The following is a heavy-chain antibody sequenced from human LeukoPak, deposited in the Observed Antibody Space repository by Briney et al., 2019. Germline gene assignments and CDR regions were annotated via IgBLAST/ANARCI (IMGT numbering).Heavy chain of an antibody. CDR3: TSPAPTQYSSSSPFFDY. Sequence: ASVKVSCKASGGTFSSYAISWVRQAPGQGLEWMGGIIPIFGTANYAQKFQGRVTITADESTSTAYMELSSLRSADTAVYYCTSPAPTQYSSSSPFFDYWGQGTLVTVSS. CDR1: GGTFSSYA. D-gene: IGHD6-6*01. J-gene: IGHJ4*02. V-gene: IGHV1-69*13. CDR2: IIPIFGTA.